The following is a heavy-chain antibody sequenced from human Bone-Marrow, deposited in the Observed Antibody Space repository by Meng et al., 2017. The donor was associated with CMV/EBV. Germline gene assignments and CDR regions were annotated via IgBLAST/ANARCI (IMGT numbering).Heavy chain of an antibody. CDR3: ARKDGEWTHYYYYGMDV. CDR2: ISSSSSTI. CDR1: GFTFSSYS. V-gene: IGHV3-48*04. J-gene: IGHJ6*01. Sequence: GESLKISCAASGFTFSSYSMNWVRQAPGKGLEWVSYISSSSSTIYYADSVKGRFTISRDNAKNSLYLQMNSLRAEDMAVYYCARKDGEWTHYYYYGMDVWGQGTTVTVSS. D-gene: IGHD3-10*01.